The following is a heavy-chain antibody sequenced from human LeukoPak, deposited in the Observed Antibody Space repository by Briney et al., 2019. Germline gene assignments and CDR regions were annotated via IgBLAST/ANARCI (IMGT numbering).Heavy chain of an antibody. CDR3: ARVYSGDFWSGYFSWFDP. J-gene: IGHJ5*02. D-gene: IGHD3-3*01. V-gene: IGHV4-30-4*08. CDR1: GGSISSGDYY. Sequence: PSQTMSLTCTVSGGSISSGDYYWSWIRQPPGKGLEWIGYIYYSGSTYYNPSLKSRVTISVDTSKNQFSLKLSSVTAADTAVYYCARVYSGDFWSGYFSWFDPWGQGTLVTVSS. CDR2: IYYSGST.